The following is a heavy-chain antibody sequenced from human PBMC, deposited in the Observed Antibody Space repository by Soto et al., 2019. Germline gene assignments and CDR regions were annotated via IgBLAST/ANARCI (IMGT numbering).Heavy chain of an antibody. Sequence: EVQLLESGGGLVQPGGSLRLSCAASGFTFSNYAMNWVRQAPGKGLEWVSVISGSGGSTYYADSVKGRFTISRDNSKNTLYLKMNSMRDEDTAVYYCASRSSGWYFDYWGQGTLVTVSS. CDR3: ASRSSGWYFDY. CDR2: ISGSGGST. D-gene: IGHD6-19*01. J-gene: IGHJ4*02. V-gene: IGHV3-23*01. CDR1: GFTFSNYA.